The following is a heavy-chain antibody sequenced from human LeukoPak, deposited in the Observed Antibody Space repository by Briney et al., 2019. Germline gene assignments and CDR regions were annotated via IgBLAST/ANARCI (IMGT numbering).Heavy chain of an antibody. CDR2: ISWNSGSI. V-gene: IGHV3-9*01. Sequence: HTGRSLRLSCAASGFTFDDYAMHWVRQAPGKGLECVSGISWNSGSIGYADSVKGRFTISRDNAKNSLYLQMNSLRAEDTALYYCAKAQGRAIAVAVNYWGQGTLVTVSS. J-gene: IGHJ4*02. D-gene: IGHD6-19*01. CDR3: AKAQGRAIAVAVNY. CDR1: GFTFDDYA.